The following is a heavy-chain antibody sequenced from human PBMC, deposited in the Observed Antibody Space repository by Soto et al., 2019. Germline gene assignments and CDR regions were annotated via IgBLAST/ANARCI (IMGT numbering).Heavy chain of an antibody. D-gene: IGHD2-2*01. Sequence: WSLRLSCAASGFTFSSYSMNWVRQAPGKGLEWVSSISSSSSYIYYADSVKGRFTISRDNAKNSLYLQMNSLRAEDTAVYYCARDRRYCSSTSCHYYYYYGMDVWGQGTTVTVSS. V-gene: IGHV3-21*01. CDR3: ARDRRYCSSTSCHYYYYYGMDV. CDR1: GFTFSSYS. CDR2: ISSSSSYI. J-gene: IGHJ6*02.